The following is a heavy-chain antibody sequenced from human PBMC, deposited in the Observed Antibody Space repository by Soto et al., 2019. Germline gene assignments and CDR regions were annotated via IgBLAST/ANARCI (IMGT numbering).Heavy chain of an antibody. V-gene: IGHV3-23*01. CDR1: GFTFSSYA. CDR3: AKVDIVLMVYAVSNYFDY. CDR2: ISGSGGST. Sequence: GGSLRLSFAASGFTFSSYAMSWVRQAPGKGLEWVSAISGSGGSTYYADSVKGRFTISRDNSKNTLYLQMNSLRAEDTAVYYCAKVDIVLMVYAVSNYFDYWGQGTLVTVSS. J-gene: IGHJ4*02. D-gene: IGHD2-8*01.